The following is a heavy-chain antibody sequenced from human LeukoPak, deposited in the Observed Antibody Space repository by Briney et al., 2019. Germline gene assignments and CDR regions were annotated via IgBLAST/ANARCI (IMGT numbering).Heavy chain of an antibody. CDR2: ISSSGSTI. D-gene: IGHD2-2*01. CDR1: GFTFSDYY. CDR3: ASPIGVVPVRGWYFDL. Sequence: GGSLRLSCAASGFTFSDYYMSWIRQAPGKGLEWVSYISSSGSTIYYADSVKGRFTISRDNAKNSLYLQMNSLRAEDTAVYYCASPIGVVPVRGWYFDLWGRGTLVTVSS. V-gene: IGHV3-11*04. J-gene: IGHJ2*01.